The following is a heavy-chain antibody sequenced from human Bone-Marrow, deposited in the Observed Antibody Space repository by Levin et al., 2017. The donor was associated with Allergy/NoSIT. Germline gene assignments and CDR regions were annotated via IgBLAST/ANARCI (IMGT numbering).Heavy chain of an antibody. Sequence: KPSETLSLTCTVSGASIRGDGDHWCWIRQLPGKGLEWIGYIYYTGSTTFNPSLKSRVTMSVDTSKNQFSLRVTSVTAADTAVYYCARTPGGFINKYFDHWGQGSLVTVSS. CDR1: GASIRGDGDH. V-gene: IGHV4-31*03. CDR2: IYYTGST. D-gene: IGHD6-25*01. CDR3: ARTPGGFINKYFDH. J-gene: IGHJ4*02.